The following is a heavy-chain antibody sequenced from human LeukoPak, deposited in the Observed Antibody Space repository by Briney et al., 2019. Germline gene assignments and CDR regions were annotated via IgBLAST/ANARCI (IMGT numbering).Heavy chain of an antibody. CDR1: GFTFITFG. Sequence: GGSLRLSCAASGFTFITFGMNWVRQAPGKGLEWASSISSGSSSIHYADSVKGRFTISRDNAENSLYLDMNNLRAEDTAIYFCARVTNYFYYMDVWGKGTTVTVSS. CDR2: ISSGSSSI. CDR3: ARVTNYFYYMDV. V-gene: IGHV3-21*01. D-gene: IGHD3-10*01. J-gene: IGHJ6*03.